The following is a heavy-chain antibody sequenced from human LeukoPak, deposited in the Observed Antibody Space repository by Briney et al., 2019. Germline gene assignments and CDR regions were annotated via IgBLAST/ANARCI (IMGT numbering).Heavy chain of an antibody. J-gene: IGHJ5*02. V-gene: IGHV3-21*01. CDR3: ASFPSLWFDP. CDR1: GFTFSSYS. Sequence: PGGSLRLSCAASGFTFSSYSTNWVRQAPGKGLEWVSSISSSSSYIYYADSVKGRFTISRDNAKNSLYLQMNSLRAEDTAVYYCASFPSLWFDPWGQGTLVTVSS. CDR2: ISSSSSYI.